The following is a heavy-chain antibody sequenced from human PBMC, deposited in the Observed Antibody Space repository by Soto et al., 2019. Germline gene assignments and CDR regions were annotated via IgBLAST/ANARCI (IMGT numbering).Heavy chain of an antibody. CDR3: VKDDGGYPSTAPH. CDR1: GITISNYP. D-gene: IGHD4-17*01. V-gene: IGHV3-23*04. Sequence: EVQLVESGGGLVQPGGSLRLSCAASGITISNYPMSWVRQAPGKGLDWVSGISGSGDTTYYADSAKGRFTISKDISKNSLFLQLDSLRVEDSALYFCVKDDGGYPSTAPHWGQGTLVTVSP. CDR2: ISGSGDTT. J-gene: IGHJ4*02.